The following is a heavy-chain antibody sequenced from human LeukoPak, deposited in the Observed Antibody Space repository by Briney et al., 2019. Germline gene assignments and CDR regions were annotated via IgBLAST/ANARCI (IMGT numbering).Heavy chain of an antibody. CDR1: GFTLSKHW. CDR3: AKGGHSSSWLFDY. J-gene: IGHJ4*02. V-gene: IGHV3-7*03. D-gene: IGHD6-13*01. CDR2: IKQDGSEK. Sequence: GGSLRLSCAASGFTLSKHWMTWVRQAPGKGLECVAIIKQDGSEKYYVDSVKGRFTISRDNAKNSLYLQMNSLRAEDTAVYYCAKGGHSSSWLFDYWGQGTLVTVSS.